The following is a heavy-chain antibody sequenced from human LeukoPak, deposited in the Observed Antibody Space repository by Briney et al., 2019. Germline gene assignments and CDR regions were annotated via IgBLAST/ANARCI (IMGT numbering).Heavy chain of an antibody. CDR2: IYYSGST. Sequence: SETLSLTCTVSGGSISSGGYYWSWIRQHPGKGLEWIGYIYYSGSTYYNPSLKSRVTISVDTSKNQFSLKLSSVTAADTAVYYCARYDSSGYYNIEGFDPWGQGTLVTVSS. V-gene: IGHV4-31*03. CDR1: GGSISSGGYY. D-gene: IGHD3-22*01. CDR3: ARYDSSGYYNIEGFDP. J-gene: IGHJ5*02.